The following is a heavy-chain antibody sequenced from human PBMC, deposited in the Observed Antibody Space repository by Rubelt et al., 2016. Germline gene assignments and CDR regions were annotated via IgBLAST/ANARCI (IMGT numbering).Heavy chain of an antibody. V-gene: IGHV1-3*01. CDR1: GYTFSSYA. J-gene: IGHJ5*02. D-gene: IGHD3-22*01. Sequence: PGDSVKVSCKASGYTFSSYAIHWVRQAPGQRLEWMGWINAGYGDTRYSPNFQGRLTITRDTSATTAYMELSSRRSEDTAVYYCARDGYYYESDTTSNYFEGWFDPWGQGTLVTVSS. CDR3: ARDGYYYESDTTSNYFEGWFDP. CDR2: INAGYGDT.